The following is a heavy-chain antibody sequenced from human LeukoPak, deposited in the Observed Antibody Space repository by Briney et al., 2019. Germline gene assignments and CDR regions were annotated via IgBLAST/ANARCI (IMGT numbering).Heavy chain of an antibody. CDR3: ARDIGYCSSTSCRKRVDY. D-gene: IGHD2-2*01. V-gene: IGHV1-2*02. Sequence: ASVKVSCKASGYTFTGYYMHWVRQAPGQGLEWMGWINPNSGGTNYAQKFQGRVTMTRDTSISTAYMELSRLRSDDTAVYYCARDIGYCSSTSCRKRVDYWGQGTLVTVSS. CDR1: GYTFTGYY. CDR2: INPNSGGT. J-gene: IGHJ4*02.